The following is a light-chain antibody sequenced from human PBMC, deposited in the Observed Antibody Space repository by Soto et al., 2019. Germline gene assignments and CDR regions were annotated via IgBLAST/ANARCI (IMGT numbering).Light chain of an antibody. V-gene: IGKV3-20*01. CDR1: QSVSSGY. Sequence: EIVLTQSPGTLSLSPGERATLSCRASQSVSSGYLAWYQQKPGQAPRLLIYGASSRATGIPDRFSGSGSGTDFTLTISRLEPEDFAVYSCQQYGSSPPWTFGHGTKVEIK. CDR2: GAS. J-gene: IGKJ1*01. CDR3: QQYGSSPPWT.